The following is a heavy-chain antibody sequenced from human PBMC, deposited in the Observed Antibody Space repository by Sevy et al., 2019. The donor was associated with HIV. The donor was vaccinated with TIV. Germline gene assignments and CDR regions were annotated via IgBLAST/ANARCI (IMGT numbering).Heavy chain of an antibody. Sequence: GGSLRLSCAASGFTFSDYYMSWIRQAPGKGLEWVSYISSSGSTIYYADSVKGRFTISRDNAKNSLYLQMNSLRAEDTAVNYCARASGLIVRGDWFDPWGQGTLVTVSS. CDR2: ISSSGSTI. CDR3: ARASGLIVRGDWFDP. D-gene: IGHD3-22*01. V-gene: IGHV3-11*01. J-gene: IGHJ5*02. CDR1: GFTFSDYY.